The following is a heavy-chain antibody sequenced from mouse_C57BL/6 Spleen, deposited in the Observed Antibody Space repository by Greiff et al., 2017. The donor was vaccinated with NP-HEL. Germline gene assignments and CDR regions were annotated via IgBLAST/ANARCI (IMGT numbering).Heavy chain of an antibody. D-gene: IGHD1-1*01. CDR2: ISGGGGNT. CDR1: GFTFSSYT. CDR3: ARHEITTVVGYFDV. J-gene: IGHJ1*03. Sequence: EVQLQESGGGLVKPGGSLKLSCAASGFTFSSYTMSWVRQTPEKRLEWVATISGGGGNTYYPDSVKGRFTISRDNAKNTLYLQMSSLRSEDTALYYCARHEITTVVGYFDVWGTGTTVTVSS. V-gene: IGHV5-9*01.